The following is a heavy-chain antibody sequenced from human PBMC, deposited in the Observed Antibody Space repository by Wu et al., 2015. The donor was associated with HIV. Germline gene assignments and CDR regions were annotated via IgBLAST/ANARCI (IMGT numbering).Heavy chain of an antibody. CDR3: ARDFXSWGGSWPFDF. CDR2: INPNSGGT. V-gene: IGHV1-2*02. D-gene: IGHD6-13*01. Sequence: QVQLVQSGAEVKKPGASVKVSCKASGYTFTGYYIHWVRQAPGQGLEWMGWINPNSGGTNCAQKFQGRVTMTRDTSIRTVYMELSRLKSDDTAVYYCARDFXSWGGSWPFDFWGQGPWSPSP. CDR1: GYTFTGYY. J-gene: IGHJ4*02.